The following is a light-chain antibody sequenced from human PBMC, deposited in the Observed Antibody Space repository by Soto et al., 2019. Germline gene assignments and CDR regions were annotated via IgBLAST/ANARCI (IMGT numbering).Light chain of an antibody. J-gene: IGKJ4*01. CDR2: AAS. CDR3: QHGYSTPLT. CDR1: QSISTY. V-gene: IGKV1-39*01. Sequence: DIQMTQSPSSLSASVGDRVTITCRASQSISTYLHWYQQKPGKAPNLLIYAASTLLSGVPSRFSGSGSGTDFTLTISTLQPEDFATYVCQHGYSTPLTFGGGTKVDIK.